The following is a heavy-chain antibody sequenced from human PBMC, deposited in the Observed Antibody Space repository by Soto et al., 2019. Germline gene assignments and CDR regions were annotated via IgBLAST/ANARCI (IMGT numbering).Heavy chain of an antibody. V-gene: IGHV3-9*01. CDR3: AKSGGSYSNYNWFDP. Sequence: EVQLVESGGGLVQPGRSLRLSCAASGFTFDDYAMHWVRQAPGKGLEWVSGISWNSGSIGYADSVKGRFTISRDNAKNSLYLQMNSLRAEDTALYYCAKSGGSYSNYNWFDPSGQGTLVTVSS. CDR2: ISWNSGSI. J-gene: IGHJ5*02. CDR1: GFTFDDYA. D-gene: IGHD1-26*01.